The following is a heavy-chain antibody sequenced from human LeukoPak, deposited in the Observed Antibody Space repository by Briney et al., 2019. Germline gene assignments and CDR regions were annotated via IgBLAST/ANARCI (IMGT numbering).Heavy chain of an antibody. CDR1: GFIFDNYA. V-gene: IGHV3-9*01. D-gene: IGHD3-16*01. CDR3: VKGTTFDAFDM. J-gene: IGHJ3*02. CDR2: ISWNTGNK. Sequence: GRSLRLSCAAAGFIFDNYAMHWVRHAPGKGLEWVSRISWNTGNKDYADSVKGRFTISRDNDKNSLFLQMNSLRPEDTALYYCVKGTTFDAFDMWGQGTMVIVFS.